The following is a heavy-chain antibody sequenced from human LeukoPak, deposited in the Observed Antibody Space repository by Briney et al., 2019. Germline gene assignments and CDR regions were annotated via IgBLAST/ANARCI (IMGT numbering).Heavy chain of an antibody. CDR1: GFTFSSYA. Sequence: GGSLRLSCAASGFTFSSYAMHWVRQAPGKGLEWVAVISYDGSNKYYADSVKGRFTISRDNSKNTLYLQMNSLRAEDTAVYYCAKDVYGYYYGMDVWGQGTTVTVSS. CDR2: ISYDGSNK. D-gene: IGHD1-14*01. CDR3: AKDVYGYYYGMDV. J-gene: IGHJ6*02. V-gene: IGHV3-30*04.